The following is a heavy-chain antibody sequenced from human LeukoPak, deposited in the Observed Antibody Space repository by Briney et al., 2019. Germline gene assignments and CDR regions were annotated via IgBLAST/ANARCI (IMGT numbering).Heavy chain of an antibody. V-gene: IGHV1-2*06. CDR2: INPNSGGT. Sequence: ASVKVSCKASGYTFTGYYMHWVRQAPGQGLEWMGRINPNSGGTNYAQKFQGRVTMNRDTSISTAYMELSRLRSDDTAVYYCAREWLRAYYYDSSGYNTEIDYWGQGTLVTVSS. CDR3: AREWLRAYYYDSSGYNTEIDY. J-gene: IGHJ4*02. D-gene: IGHD3-22*01. CDR1: GYTFTGYY.